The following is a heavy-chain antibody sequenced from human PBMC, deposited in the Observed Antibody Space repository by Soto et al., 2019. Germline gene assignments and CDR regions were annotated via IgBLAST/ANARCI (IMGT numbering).Heavy chain of an antibody. D-gene: IGHD6-13*01. V-gene: IGHV3-33*01. CDR2: IWYDGSNK. J-gene: IGHJ6*02. CDR3: ARDSGSSWSTVYSYYYSGMDV. CDR1: GFTFSSYG. Sequence: GGSLRLSCAASGFTFSSYGMHWVRQAPGKGLEWVAVIWYDGSNKYYADSVKGRFTISRDNSKNTLYLQMNSLRAEDTAVYYCARDSGSSWSTVYSYYYSGMDVWGQGTTVTVSS.